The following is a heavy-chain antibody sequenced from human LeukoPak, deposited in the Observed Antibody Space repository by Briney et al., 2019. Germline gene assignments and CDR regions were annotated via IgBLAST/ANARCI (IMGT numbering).Heavy chain of an antibody. CDR1: GYTFTSYG. CDR2: ISAYNGNT. Sequence: ASVKVSCKASGYTFTSYGISWVRQAPGQGVEWMGWISAYNGNTNYAQKLQGRVTMTTDTSTSTAYMELRSLRSDDTAVYYCARGGYDFWSGYLGSWFDPWGQGTLVTVSS. CDR3: ARGGYDFWSGYLGSWFDP. J-gene: IGHJ5*02. D-gene: IGHD3-3*01. V-gene: IGHV1-18*01.